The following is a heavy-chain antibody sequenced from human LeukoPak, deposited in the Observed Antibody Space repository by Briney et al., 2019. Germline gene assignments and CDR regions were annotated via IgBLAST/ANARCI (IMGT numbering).Heavy chain of an antibody. CDR3: ARGLPPSSGLGY. CDR1: GYTFTSYG. D-gene: IGHD6-19*01. Sequence: GASVKVSCKASGYTFTSYGINWVRQATGQGLEWMGWMNPNSGNTGYAQKFQGRVTMTRNTSISTAYMELSSLRSEDTAVYYCARGLPPSSGLGYWGQGTLVTVSS. J-gene: IGHJ4*02. V-gene: IGHV1-8*02. CDR2: MNPNSGNT.